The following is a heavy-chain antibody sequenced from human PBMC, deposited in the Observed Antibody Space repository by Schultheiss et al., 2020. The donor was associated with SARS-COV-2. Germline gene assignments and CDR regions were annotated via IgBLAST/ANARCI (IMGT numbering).Heavy chain of an antibody. D-gene: IGHD2-15*01. Sequence: SETLSLTCTVSGGSISSGGYYWSWIRQHPGKGLEWIGYIYYSGSTYYNPSLKSRVTISVDTSKNQFSLKLSSVTAADTAVYYCASTRSGGSLHWGQGTLVTVSS. CDR3: ASTRSGGSLH. V-gene: IGHV4-31*03. CDR1: GGSISSGGYY. J-gene: IGHJ4*02. CDR2: IYYSGST.